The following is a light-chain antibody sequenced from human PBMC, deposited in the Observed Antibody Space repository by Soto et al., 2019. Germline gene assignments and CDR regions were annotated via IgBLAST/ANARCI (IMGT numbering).Light chain of an antibody. V-gene: IGLV2-14*01. CDR2: ELS. Sequence: QSALTQPASVSGSPGQSITISCTGTTSDVGGYNYVSWYQQHPGKVPKLMIYELSNRPSGVSDRFSGSRSDNTASLSISGLQPDDEADYYCSSYTSSNLVIFGGGTKLTVL. CDR1: TSDVGGYNY. CDR3: SSYTSSNLVI. J-gene: IGLJ2*01.